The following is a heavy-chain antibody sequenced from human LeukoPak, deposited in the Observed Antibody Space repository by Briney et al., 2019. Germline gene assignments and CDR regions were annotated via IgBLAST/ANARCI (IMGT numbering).Heavy chain of an antibody. CDR3: ATTRGIITLDGYHYYIDV. D-gene: IGHD3-10*01. CDR1: GGSFSDFY. J-gene: IGHJ6*03. V-gene: IGHV4-34*01. Sequence: SETLSLTCAVNGGSFSDFYCTWIRQSPGKGLDWIGEINHIGDTKYNPSLKSRVTILLDMSKNQFSLKVRSVTAADTAVYYCATTRGIITLDGYHYYIDVWGKGTTVTVSS. CDR2: INHIGDT.